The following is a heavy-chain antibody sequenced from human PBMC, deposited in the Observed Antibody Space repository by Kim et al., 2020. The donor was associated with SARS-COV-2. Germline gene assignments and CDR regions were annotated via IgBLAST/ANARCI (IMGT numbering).Heavy chain of an antibody. CDR1: GGTFSGYA. D-gene: IGHD4-4*01. CDR3: ARERFDDYIGSPYGMDV. CDR2: IIPIFGTA. V-gene: IGHV1-69*13. J-gene: IGHJ6*02. Sequence: SVKVSCKASGGTFSGYAISWVRQAPGQGLEWMGGIIPIFGTANYAQKFQGRVTITADESTSTAYMELSSLRSEDTAVYYCARERFDDYIGSPYGMDVWGQGTTVTVSS.